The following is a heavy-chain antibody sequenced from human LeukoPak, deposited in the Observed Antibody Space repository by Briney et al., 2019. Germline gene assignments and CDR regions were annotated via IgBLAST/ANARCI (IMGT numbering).Heavy chain of an antibody. V-gene: IGHV3-13*01. CDR3: ARSQGWDYYYYMDV. CDR2: IGTAGDT. D-gene: IGHD1-26*01. Sequence: PGGSLRLSCAASGFTFSSYDMHWVRQATGKGLEWASAIGTAGDTYYPGSVKGRFTISRENAKNSLYLQMNSLRAGDTAVYYCARSQGWDYYYYMDVWGKGTTVTVSS. CDR1: GFTFSSYD. J-gene: IGHJ6*03.